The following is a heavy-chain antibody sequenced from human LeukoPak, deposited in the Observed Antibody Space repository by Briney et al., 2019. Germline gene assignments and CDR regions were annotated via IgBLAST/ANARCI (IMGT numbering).Heavy chain of an antibody. J-gene: IGHJ2*01. CDR1: GFTFDYYW. CDR3: VRGGVGCFDL. V-gene: IGHV3-74*01. CDR2: IHSDGSST. D-gene: IGHD2-8*02. Sequence: GGSLRLSCAASGFTFDYYWMHWVRQAPGKGLVWVSRIHSDGSSTTYADSVKGRFTISRDNAKNTVDLQMNSLRVDDAAVYYCVRGGVGCFDLWGRGTLVTVSS.